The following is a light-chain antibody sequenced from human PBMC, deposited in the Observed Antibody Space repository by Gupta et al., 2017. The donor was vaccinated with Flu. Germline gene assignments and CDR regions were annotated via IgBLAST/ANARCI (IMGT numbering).Light chain of an antibody. CDR2: GNS. Sequence: QSVLTQPPSVSGAPGQRVTISCTGSSSNIVAGYDVHWYQQLPGTAPKLLIYGNSNRPSGVPDRFSGSKSGTSASLAITGLQAEDEADYYCTSYDSSLSPGVFGGGTKLTVL. J-gene: IGLJ3*02. CDR3: TSYDSSLSPGV. CDR1: SSNIVAGYD. V-gene: IGLV1-40*01.